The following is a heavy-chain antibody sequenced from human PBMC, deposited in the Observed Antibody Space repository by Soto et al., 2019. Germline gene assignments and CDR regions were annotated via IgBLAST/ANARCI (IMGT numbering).Heavy chain of an antibody. CDR1: GFTFSSYG. Sequence: GGSLRLSYAASGFTFSSYGMHWVRQASGKGLEWVAAISFDGTYKYYVDSVKGRFTISRDNSKNTLYLQMSSLGPEDTAVYYCAKDPTGYYYGMDVWGKGTTVTVSS. D-gene: IGHD6-13*01. CDR3: AKDPTGYYYGMDV. J-gene: IGHJ6*04. V-gene: IGHV3-30*18. CDR2: ISFDGTYK.